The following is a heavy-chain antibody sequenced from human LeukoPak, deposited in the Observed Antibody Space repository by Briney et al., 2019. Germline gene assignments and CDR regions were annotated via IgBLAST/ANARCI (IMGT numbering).Heavy chain of an antibody. Sequence: GSLRLSCAASGFTFSSYSMNWIRQPAGRGLEWIGRIYTSGNTNYNPSLKSRVAMSVDTSENQFSLKLNSVTAADTAVYYCARDQGRYGPYDYGMDVWGQGTTVTVSS. CDR3: ARDQGRYGPYDYGMDV. V-gene: IGHV4-4*07. D-gene: IGHD3-16*01. CDR2: IYTSGNT. J-gene: IGHJ6*02. CDR1: GFTFSSYS.